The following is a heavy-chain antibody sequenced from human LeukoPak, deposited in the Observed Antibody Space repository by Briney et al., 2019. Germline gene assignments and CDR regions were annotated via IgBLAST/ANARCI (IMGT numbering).Heavy chain of an antibody. V-gene: IGHV4-59*01. CDR3: AREGGLRGYSYGPFDY. D-gene: IGHD5-18*01. J-gene: IGHJ4*02. Sequence: SETLSLTCTVSGGSISSYYWSWIRQPPGKGLEWIGYIYYSGSTNYNPSLKSRVTISVDTSKNQFSLKLSSVTAADTAVYYCAREGGLRGYSYGPFDYWGQGTLVTVSS. CDR1: GGSISSYY. CDR2: IYYSGST.